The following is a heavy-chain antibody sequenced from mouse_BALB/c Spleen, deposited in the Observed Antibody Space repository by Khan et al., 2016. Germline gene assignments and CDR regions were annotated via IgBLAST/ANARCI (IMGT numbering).Heavy chain of an antibody. CDR3: TRGGSSCEDAMGY. CDR1: GYSITSDYA. J-gene: IGHJ4*01. V-gene: IGHV3-2*02. Sequence: EVQLQESGPCLVKPSQSLSLTCTVTGYSITSDYAWNWIRQFPGNKLDWMGYISFSGSTSYNPSLKSRFSITRDTSKNPFFLQLNSATTEDTAKYYCTRGGSSCEDAMGYWGQGTSVTITS. CDR2: ISFSGST. D-gene: IGHD1-1*01.